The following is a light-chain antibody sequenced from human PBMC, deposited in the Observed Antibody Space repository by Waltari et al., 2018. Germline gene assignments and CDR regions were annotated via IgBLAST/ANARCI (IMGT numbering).Light chain of an antibody. CDR3: CSYVGLGIYV. Sequence: QSGLTQPAYVSGSPGQSITISCTGPSSDVGNYNLVSWYQQYPGKAPHLMVYGVTKRASGGSDRFSCSKSGNTASLTIHGLQSEDEADYYCCSYVGLGIYVFGSGTKVTVL. CDR1: SSDVGNYNL. V-gene: IGLV2-23*02. CDR2: GVT. J-gene: IGLJ1*01.